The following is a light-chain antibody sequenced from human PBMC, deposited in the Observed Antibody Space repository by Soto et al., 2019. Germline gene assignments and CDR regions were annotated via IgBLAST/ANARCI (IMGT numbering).Light chain of an antibody. CDR3: QRLTMPLHIT. CDR1: QAISSY. J-gene: IGKJ4*01. V-gene: IGKV1-27*01. Sequence: DIQLTQSPSSLSASVGDRVTITCRVSQAISSYLNWFGQKPGKVPKLVIYSASNLQSGVPSRFSGSGSGTDFTLTITSLQPEDVATYYDQRLTMPLHITFGGGTKVEI. CDR2: SAS.